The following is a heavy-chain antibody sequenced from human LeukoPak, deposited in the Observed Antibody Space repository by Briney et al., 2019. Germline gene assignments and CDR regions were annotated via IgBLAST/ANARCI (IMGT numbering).Heavy chain of an antibody. CDR3: ARDKARFDERYMDV. CDR1: GFTFTTYS. V-gene: IGHV3-7*01. Sequence: GGSLRLSCEASGFTFTTYSMTWVRQAPGKGLEWVANIKQDGSEKYYVDSVKGRFTISRDNAKNSLYLQMNSLRAEDTAVYYCARDKARFDERYMDVWGKGTTVTVSS. CDR2: IKQDGSEK. D-gene: IGHD3-10*01. J-gene: IGHJ6*03.